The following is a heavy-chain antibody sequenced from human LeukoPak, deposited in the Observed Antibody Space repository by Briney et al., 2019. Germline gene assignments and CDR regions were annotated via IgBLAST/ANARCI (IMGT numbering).Heavy chain of an antibody. V-gene: IGHV1-2*02. CDR1: GYTFTGYY. CDR3: ARGIELLWFGEYHY. D-gene: IGHD3-10*01. J-gene: IGHJ4*02. CDR2: INPNSGGT. Sequence: GASVKVSCKASGYTFTGYYMHWVRQAPGQGLEWMGWINPNSGGTNYAQKFQGRVTMTRDTSISTAYMELSRLRSDDTAVYYCARGIELLWFGEYHYWGQGTLVTVSS.